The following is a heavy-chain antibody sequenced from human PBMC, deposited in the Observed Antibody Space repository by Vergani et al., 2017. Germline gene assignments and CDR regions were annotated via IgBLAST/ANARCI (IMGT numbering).Heavy chain of an antibody. J-gene: IGHJ4*02. CDR1: GNSIRSGDF. V-gene: IGHV4-38-2*01. Sequence: QVQVQESGPALAKPSETLSLSCAVSGNSIRSGDFWGCIRQPPGKGLEWIGSMHQSGNTYYNPYLKGRVTISVDTSKNQYSLKLNSLTAADTAVYYCARLLLTLAGFDSWGQGVLVTVSS. CDR2: MHQSGNT. D-gene: IGHD3-9*01. CDR3: ARLLLTLAGFDS.